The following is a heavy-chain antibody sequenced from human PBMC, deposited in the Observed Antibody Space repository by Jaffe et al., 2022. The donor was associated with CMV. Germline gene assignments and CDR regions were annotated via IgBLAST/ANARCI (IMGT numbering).Heavy chain of an antibody. CDR2: IYYSGST. J-gene: IGHJ6*02. D-gene: IGHD4-17*01. Sequence: QLQLQESGPGLVKPSETLSLTCTVSGGSISSSSYYWGWIRQPPGKGLEWIGSIYYSGSTYYNPSLKSRVTISVDTSKNQFSLKLSSVTAADTAVYYCARHYYGDYDELLYYGMDVWGQGTTVTVSS. V-gene: IGHV4-39*01. CDR1: GGSISSSSYY. CDR3: ARHYYGDYDELLYYGMDV.